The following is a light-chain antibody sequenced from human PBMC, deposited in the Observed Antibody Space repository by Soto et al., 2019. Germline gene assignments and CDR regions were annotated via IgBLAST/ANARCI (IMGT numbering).Light chain of an antibody. CDR3: QQYNDWPLP. V-gene: IGKV3-15*01. J-gene: IGKJ1*01. CDR1: QYLGSA. Sequence: TKSHGPLSVSPVDIATLSCRASQYLGSAVAWYHQRSGQAPRLLIYSASTRATGIPARFSGTGSGTEFTLTISSLQSEDFALYYCQQYNDWPLPFGQGTKVAI. CDR2: SAS.